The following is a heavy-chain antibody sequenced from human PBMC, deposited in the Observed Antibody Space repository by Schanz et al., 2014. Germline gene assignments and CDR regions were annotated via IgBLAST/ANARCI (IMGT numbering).Heavy chain of an antibody. D-gene: IGHD2-2*01. CDR2: ISYDGSHK. V-gene: IGHV3-30*14. CDR1: GFTFSTCA. CDR3: AKDWRCTSNSCYAPFDS. J-gene: IGHJ4*02. Sequence: VQLVESGGGLVQPGRSLRLSCAASGFTFSTCAMHWVRQAPGKGLEWVAVISYDGSHKDYADSVKGRFTISRDNSKNTLYVQMNSLRAEDTAVYYCAKDWRCTSNSCYAPFDSWGQGTQVAVSS.